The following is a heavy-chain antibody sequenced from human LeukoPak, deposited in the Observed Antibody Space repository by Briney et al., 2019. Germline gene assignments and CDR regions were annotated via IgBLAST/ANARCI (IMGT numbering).Heavy chain of an antibody. CDR2: IIPIFGTA. V-gene: IGHV1-69*13. J-gene: IGHJ4*02. CDR1: GGTFSSYA. D-gene: IGHD3-22*01. CDR3: ARESQYYYDSGGSPYFDY. Sequence: SVKVSCKASGGTFSSYAISWVRQAPGQGLEWMGGIIPIFGTANYAQKFQGRVTITADESTSTAYMELSSLRSEDTAVYYCARESQYYYDSGGSPYFDYWGQGTLVTVSS.